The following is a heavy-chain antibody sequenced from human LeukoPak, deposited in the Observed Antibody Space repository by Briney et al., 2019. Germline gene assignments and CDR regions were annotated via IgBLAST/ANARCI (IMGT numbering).Heavy chain of an antibody. CDR3: AKDFDGQVVAATGYAFDI. D-gene: IGHD2-15*01. CDR2: ISGTGAGT. CDR1: GFIFSNFA. J-gene: IGHJ3*02. Sequence: PGGSLRLSCAASGFIFSNFAMTWVRQAPGKGLEWVSTISGTGAGTDSADSVKGRFTISRDNSKNTVYLQMKSLRVEDTAVYYCAKDFDGQVVAATGYAFDIWGQGTMVTVSS. V-gene: IGHV3-23*01.